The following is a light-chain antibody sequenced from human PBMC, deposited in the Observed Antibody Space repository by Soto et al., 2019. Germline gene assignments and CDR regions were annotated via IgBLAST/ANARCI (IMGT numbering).Light chain of an antibody. J-gene: IGKJ2*01. CDR3: QQYNSYPYT. Sequence: DIQMTQSPSTLSASVGDRVTITCRASQSISSWLAWYQQKPGKAPKLLIYKAASLESGVPSRFSGSGSGTKFTLTISSLQPDDFATYDCQQYNSYPYTFGQGTKLEIK. CDR1: QSISSW. V-gene: IGKV1-5*03. CDR2: KAA.